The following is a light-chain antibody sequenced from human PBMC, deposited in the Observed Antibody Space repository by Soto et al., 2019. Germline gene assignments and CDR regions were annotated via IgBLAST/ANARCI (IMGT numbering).Light chain of an antibody. CDR1: SSDVGGYNY. V-gene: IGLV2-14*01. CDR2: EVS. Sequence: QSALTQPASVAGSPGQSITSSCTGTSSDVGGYNYVSWYQQHPGKAPKLMIFEVSNRPSGVSNRFSGSKSGNTASLTISGLQAADEADYYCSSYTSSSTLVVFGTGTKVTVL. CDR3: SSYTSSSTLVV. J-gene: IGLJ1*01.